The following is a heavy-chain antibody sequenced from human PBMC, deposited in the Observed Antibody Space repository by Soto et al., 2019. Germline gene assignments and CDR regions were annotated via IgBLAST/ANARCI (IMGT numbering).Heavy chain of an antibody. J-gene: IGHJ4*02. CDR1: GDTFSGYS. V-gene: IGHV1-69*14. D-gene: IGHD5-12*01. Sequence: QVQLVQSGAEVKRPGSSVKVSCKASGDTFSGYSISWVRQAPGQGLEWMGGIIPIFGSTNYAQRFQDRLTITADKSTTTAYMELSSLTSEETAVYYCARDLGSGYDPGDYWGQGTRVTVSS. CDR2: IIPIFGST. CDR3: ARDLGSGYDPGDY.